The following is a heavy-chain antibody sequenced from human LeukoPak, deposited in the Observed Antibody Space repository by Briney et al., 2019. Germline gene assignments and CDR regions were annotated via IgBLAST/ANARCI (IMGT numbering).Heavy chain of an antibody. Sequence: GASVKVSCKASGGTFSSYAISWVRQAPGQGLEWMGGIIPIFGTANYAQKFQGRVTMTRDTSTSTVYMELNNLRSEDTALYYCAREAPVGSVFDDVGHFDYWGQGALVTVSS. V-gene: IGHV1-69*05. CDR3: AREAPVGSVFDDVGHFDY. J-gene: IGHJ4*02. D-gene: IGHD1-26*01. CDR2: IIPIFGTA. CDR1: GGTFSSYA.